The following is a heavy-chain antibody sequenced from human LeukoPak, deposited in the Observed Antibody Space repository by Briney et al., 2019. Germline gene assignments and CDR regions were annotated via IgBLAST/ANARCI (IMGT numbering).Heavy chain of an antibody. CDR2: ISYDGSDK. Sequence: PGGSLRLSCAASGFTFSSYGMHWVRQAPGKGLEWVAVISYDGSDKYFADSVKGRFTISRDNSKNRLYLQMNSLRAEDTAVYYCAKAPRPWVGGATGSRYYFHYWGQGTLVTVSS. CDR1: GFTFSSYG. CDR3: AKAPRPWVGGATGSRYYFHY. J-gene: IGHJ4*02. D-gene: IGHD1-26*01. V-gene: IGHV3-30*18.